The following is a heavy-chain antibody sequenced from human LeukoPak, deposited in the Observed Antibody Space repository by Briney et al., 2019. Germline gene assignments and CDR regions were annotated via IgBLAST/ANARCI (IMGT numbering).Heavy chain of an antibody. CDR3: ARLDYGDYN. D-gene: IGHD4-17*01. V-gene: IGHV1-69*04. CDR1: RGTLTTYA. Sequence: SLKVSSKPSRGTLTTYAISGGRQAPRQGLEWMGRIIPILGLANYAQKFQGRVTITADKSTSTAYMELSSLRSEDTAVYYCARLDYGDYNWGEGTLVTVSS. CDR2: IIPILGLA. J-gene: IGHJ4*02.